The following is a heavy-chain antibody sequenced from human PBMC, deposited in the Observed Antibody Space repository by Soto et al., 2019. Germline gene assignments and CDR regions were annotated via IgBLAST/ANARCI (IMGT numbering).Heavy chain of an antibody. CDR1: GGSFSGYI. D-gene: IGHD1-26*01. V-gene: IGHV4-34*01. CDR2: INHSGSA. J-gene: IGHJ4*02. CDR3: ARGLIPGSQYSGGWDFFDS. Sequence: QVQLQQSGAGLLKPSETLSLTCDVYGGSFSGYIWSWIRQTPGKGLQLIGQINHSGSANYNPSLLSRVPISVHTSIRLFSLGLSSVTAAETAVYYCARGLIPGSQYSGGWDFFDSWGQGTPVTVSS.